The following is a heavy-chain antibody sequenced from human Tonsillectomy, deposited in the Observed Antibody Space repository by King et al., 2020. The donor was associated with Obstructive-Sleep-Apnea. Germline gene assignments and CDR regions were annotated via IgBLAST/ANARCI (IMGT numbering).Heavy chain of an antibody. D-gene: IGHD5-18*01. CDR3: ARDSSYTATFDY. V-gene: IGHV3-21*01. CDR2: ISSSSSYF. Sequence: VQLVESGGGLVKPGGSLRLSCAAAGFTFSSYSINWVRQAPGKGLEWVSSISSSSSYFYYADSAKGRFTISRDNAKNSLYLQMNSLRAEDTAVYYCARDSSYTATFDYWGQGTLVTVSS. J-gene: IGHJ4*02. CDR1: GFTFSSYS.